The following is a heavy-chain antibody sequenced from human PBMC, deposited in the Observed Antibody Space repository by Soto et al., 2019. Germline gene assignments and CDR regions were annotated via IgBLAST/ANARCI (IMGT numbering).Heavy chain of an antibody. J-gene: IGHJ4*02. CDR3: DRDWKTGADGIDF. D-gene: IGHD1-1*01. CDR2: IRSNNDES. V-gene: IGHV3-23*01. CDR1: GFTFSDYA. Sequence: DVQLLESGGGLVQPGGSLRLSCAASGFTFSDYAMTWVRQAPGKGLAWVSSIRSNNDESFYADSVKGRFAISRDYSRNTLFLQMNDLRAEDTAINYCDRDWKTGADGIDFWGQGTLVAVSS.